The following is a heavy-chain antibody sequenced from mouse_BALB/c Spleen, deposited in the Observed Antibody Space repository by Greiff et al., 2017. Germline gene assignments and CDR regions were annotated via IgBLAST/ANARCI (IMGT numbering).Heavy chain of an antibody. Sequence: QVQLQQSGAELAKPGASVKMSCKASGYTFTSYWMHWVKQRPGQGLEWIGYINPSTGYTEYNQKFKDKATLTADKSSSTAYMQLSSLTSEDSAVYYCAREDDLYAMDYWGQGTSVTVSS. V-gene: IGHV1-7*01. CDR1: GYTFTSYW. CDR3: AREDDLYAMDY. J-gene: IGHJ4*01. CDR2: INPSTGYT. D-gene: IGHD2-12*01.